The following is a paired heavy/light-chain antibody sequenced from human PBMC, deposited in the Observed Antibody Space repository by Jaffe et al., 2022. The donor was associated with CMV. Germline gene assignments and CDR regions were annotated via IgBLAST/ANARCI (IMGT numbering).Heavy chain of an antibody. Sequence: QVQLVQSGAEVKKPGSSVKVSCKASGGIFSNSAITWVRQAPGQGLEWMGGIIPLFGTTNYAQKFQGRVTLTADASASTAYMDLRSLRSDDTAVYYCASGHYYDVRGDYPVATFDIWGQGTMVTVSS. CDR2: IIPLFGTT. CDR1: GGIFSNSA. V-gene: IGHV1-69*01. D-gene: IGHD3-22*01. CDR3: ASGHYYDVRGDYPVATFDI. J-gene: IGHJ3*02.
Light chain of an antibody. V-gene: IGLV7-43*01. J-gene: IGLJ3*02. CDR1: TGAVTSRYY. CDR2: STT. CDR3: LLYYGGVRV. Sequence: QTVVTQEPSLTVSPGGTVTLTCASSTGAVTSRYYPNWFQQKPGQAPRALIYSTTNKHSWTPARFSGSLLGGKAALTLSGVQPEDEAEYYCLLYYGGVRVFGGGTKLTVL.